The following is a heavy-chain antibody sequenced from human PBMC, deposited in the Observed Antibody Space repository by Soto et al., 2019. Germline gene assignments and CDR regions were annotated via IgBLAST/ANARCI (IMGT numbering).Heavy chain of an antibody. CDR3: AKYIAVAPSPFDY. V-gene: IGHV3-23*01. CDR2: ISGSGGST. D-gene: IGHD6-13*01. Sequence: GGSMRLSSAAAEFTFRSYAMSWVRQAPGKGLEWVSAISGSGGSTYYADSVKGRFTISRDNSKNTLYLQMNSLRAEDTAVYYCAKYIAVAPSPFDYWGQGTLVTVSS. CDR1: EFTFRSYA. J-gene: IGHJ4*02.